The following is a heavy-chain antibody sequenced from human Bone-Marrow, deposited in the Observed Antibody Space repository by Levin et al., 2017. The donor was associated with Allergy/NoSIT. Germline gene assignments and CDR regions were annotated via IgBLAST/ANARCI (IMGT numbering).Heavy chain of an antibody. J-gene: IGHJ5*02. D-gene: IGHD3-22*01. CDR1: GGSISRGGQY. V-gene: IGHV4-31*03. Sequence: SETLSLTCTVSGGSISRGGQYWSWIRQHPGKGLEWIGYIYYSGSTYYNPSLKSRITISVDTSKNQFSLRLRAVTAADTAVYYCARALKHDSVDHYDTWWFDPWGQGTLVTVSS. CDR3: ARALKHDSVDHYDTWWFDP. CDR2: IYYSGST.